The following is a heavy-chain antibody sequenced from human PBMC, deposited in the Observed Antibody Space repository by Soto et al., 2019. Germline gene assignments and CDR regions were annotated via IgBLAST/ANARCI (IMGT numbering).Heavy chain of an antibody. CDR2: IVVGSGNT. CDR1: GFTFTSSA. J-gene: IGHJ1*01. D-gene: IGHD6-13*01. V-gene: IGHV1-58*01. Sequence: SVKVSCKASGFTFTSSAVQWVRQARGQRLEWIGWIVVGSGNTNYAQKFQERVTITRDMSTSTAYMELSSLRSEDTAVYYCAADGIAAAGTRYFQHWGQGTLVTVSS. CDR3: AADGIAAAGTRYFQH.